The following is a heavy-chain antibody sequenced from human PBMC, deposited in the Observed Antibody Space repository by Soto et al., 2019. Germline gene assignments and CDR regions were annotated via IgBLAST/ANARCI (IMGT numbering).Heavy chain of an antibody. V-gene: IGHV4-31*01. CDR1: GNSINSGDNF. CDR3: ATTNGAYSYDIAY. Sequence: QVQLQESGPGLVRPSQTLSLTCTVSGNSINSGDNFWNWIRQKPGKGLEWIRYIYYSGATCYDPSLMAPVSISLDTATNDFTLLLSSVTAADTAVYYCATTNGAYSYDIAYWGQGTLVTVSS. D-gene: IGHD3-22*01. CDR2: IYYSGAT. J-gene: IGHJ4*02.